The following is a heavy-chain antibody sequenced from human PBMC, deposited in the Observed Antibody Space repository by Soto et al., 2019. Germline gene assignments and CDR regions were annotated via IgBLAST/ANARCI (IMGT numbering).Heavy chain of an antibody. V-gene: IGHV3-30-3*01. CDR1: GFTFSSYA. CDR3: GAMDV. Sequence: GGSLRLSCAASGFTFSSYAMHWVRQAPGKGLEWVAVISYDGSNKYYADSVKGRFTISRDNAKNSLYLQMNSLRAEDTALYYCGAMDVWGKGTTVTVSS. CDR2: ISYDGSNK. J-gene: IGHJ6*03.